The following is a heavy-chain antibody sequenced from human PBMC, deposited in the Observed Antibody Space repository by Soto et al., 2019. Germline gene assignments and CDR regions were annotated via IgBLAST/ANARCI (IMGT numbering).Heavy chain of an antibody. V-gene: IGHV1-69*01. CDR2: IIPIFGTA. CDR1: GGTFSSYA. CDR3: ARENRYFFYGMDV. J-gene: IGHJ6*02. Sequence: QEQLVQSGAEVKKPGSSVKVSCKSSGGTFSSYAINWVRQAPGQGLEWMGGIIPIFGTANYAPNFQDRVTITADVSTNTAYMELSSLRSADTAMYYCARENRYFFYGMDVWGQGTTVTVSS.